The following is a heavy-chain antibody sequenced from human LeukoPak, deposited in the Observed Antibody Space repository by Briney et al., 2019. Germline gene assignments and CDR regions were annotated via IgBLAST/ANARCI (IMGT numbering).Heavy chain of an antibody. CDR3: ASHGSVTTGSWFDP. D-gene: IGHD4-11*01. Sequence: PSETLSLTCTVSGGSISSSSYYWGWIRQPPGKGLEWIGSIYYSGSTYYNPSLKSRVTISVDTSKNQFSLKLSSVTAADTAVYYCASHGSVTTGSWFDPWGQGTLVTVSS. V-gene: IGHV4-39*01. J-gene: IGHJ5*02. CDR1: GGSISSSSYY. CDR2: IYYSGST.